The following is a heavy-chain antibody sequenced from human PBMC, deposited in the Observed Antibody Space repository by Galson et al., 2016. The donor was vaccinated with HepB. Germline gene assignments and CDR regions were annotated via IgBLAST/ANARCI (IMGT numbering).Heavy chain of an antibody. CDR2: INQDGSEK. Sequence: SLRLSCAASGFTFSSYWMSWVRQAPGKGLEWVANINQDGSEKYYVDSVKGRFTISRDNAKNSLYLQMNSLRAEDTAVYYCASAYYDSSGYWAPFDSWGQGTMVTVSS. J-gene: IGHJ3*02. D-gene: IGHD3-22*01. CDR1: GFTFSSYW. CDR3: ASAYYDSSGYWAPFDS. V-gene: IGHV3-7*01.